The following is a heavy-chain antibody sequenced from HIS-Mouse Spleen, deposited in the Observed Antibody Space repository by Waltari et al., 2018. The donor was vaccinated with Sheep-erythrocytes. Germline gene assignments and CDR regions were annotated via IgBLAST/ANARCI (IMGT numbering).Heavy chain of an antibody. Sequence: EVQLVESGGGLVQPGGSLRLSCAASGFTFSSYDMHWVRQATGKGLGGVLAIGTAGDKSYPGSVKGRFTISRENAKNSLYLQMNSLRAGDTAVYYCARANSGSYDDAFDIWGQGTMVTVSS. D-gene: IGHD1-26*01. CDR2: IGTAGDK. CDR1: GFTFSSYD. J-gene: IGHJ3*02. CDR3: ARANSGSYDDAFDI. V-gene: IGHV3-13*01.